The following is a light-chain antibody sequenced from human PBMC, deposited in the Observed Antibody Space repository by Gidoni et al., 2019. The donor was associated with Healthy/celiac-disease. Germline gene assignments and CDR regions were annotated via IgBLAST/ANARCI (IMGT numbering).Light chain of an antibody. J-gene: IGKJ5*01. CDR1: QSVSSY. CDR3: QQRSNWPPAIT. Sequence: EIVLTQSPATLSLSPRERATLSCRASQSVSSYLAWYQQKPGQAPRLLIYDASNRATGIPARFSGSGSGTDFTLTISSLEPEDFAVYYCQQRSNWPPAITFGQXTRLEIK. CDR2: DAS. V-gene: IGKV3-11*01.